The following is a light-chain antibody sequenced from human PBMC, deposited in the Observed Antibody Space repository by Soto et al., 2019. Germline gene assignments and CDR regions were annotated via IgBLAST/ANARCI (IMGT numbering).Light chain of an antibody. J-gene: IGLJ2*01. V-gene: IGLV1-47*01. Sequence: QSVLTQPPSASTTPGQRVTIFCSGGISNIGSKYVYWYQHLPGAAPKLLISEVNKRPSGVPDRFSGSKSGNTASLTVSGLQAEDEAHYYCSSYPGRINFVIFGGGTKLTVL. CDR2: EVN. CDR3: SSYPGRINFVI. CDR1: ISNIGSKY.